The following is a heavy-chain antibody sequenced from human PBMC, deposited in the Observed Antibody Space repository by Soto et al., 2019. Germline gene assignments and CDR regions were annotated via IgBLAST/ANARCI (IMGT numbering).Heavy chain of an antibody. V-gene: IGHV1-18*01. CDR1: GYTFTSYG. D-gene: IGHD2-15*01. CDR3: ARRSGGFYREVIDY. J-gene: IGHJ4*02. Sequence: QLVQSGAEVKKPGASVKVSCKASGYTFTSYGITWVRQAPGQGLEWMGWISAYNGNTNYAQNFQGRSTMTTDTATSTAYMELRSLRSDDTAVYYFARRSGGFYREVIDYWGQGTLITVSS. CDR2: ISAYNGNT.